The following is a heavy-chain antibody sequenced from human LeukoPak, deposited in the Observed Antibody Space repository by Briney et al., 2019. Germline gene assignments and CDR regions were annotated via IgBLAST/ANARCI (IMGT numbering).Heavy chain of an antibody. D-gene: IGHD6-13*01. Sequence: VASLKLSCTASGGTFSSYAIRWVRQPPGQGLEWMGRIIPIFSTANYAQKFQGRVTITTDESTRTAYMELSSLRSEDTAVYYCARGESMAAADPFDYWGQGTLVTVSS. CDR2: IIPIFSTA. CDR1: GGTFSSYA. V-gene: IGHV1-69*05. J-gene: IGHJ4*02. CDR3: ARGESMAAADPFDY.